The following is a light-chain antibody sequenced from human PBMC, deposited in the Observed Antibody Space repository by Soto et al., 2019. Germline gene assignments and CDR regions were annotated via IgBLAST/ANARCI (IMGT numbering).Light chain of an antibody. CDR1: SSNIGAGYD. Sequence: QSALTQPPSVSGAPGQRVTISCTGSSSNIGAGYDVHWYRQLPGTAPKLLISGNNNRPSGVPDRFSGSKSGTSASLAITGLQAEDEADYYCQSYDNSLSGRGGVFGGGTKLTVL. CDR2: GNN. V-gene: IGLV1-40*01. J-gene: IGLJ2*01. CDR3: QSYDNSLSGRGGV.